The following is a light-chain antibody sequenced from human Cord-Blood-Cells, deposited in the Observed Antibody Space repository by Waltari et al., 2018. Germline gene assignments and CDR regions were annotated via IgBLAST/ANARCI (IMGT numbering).Light chain of an antibody. CDR3: CSYAGSSTVV. CDR1: SSAFGSYNL. V-gene: IGLV2-23*01. CDR2: EGS. Sequence: QSALTQPASVSGSPGQSLTISCTGTSSAFGSYNLVSWYQQHPGKAPKLMIYEGSKRPSGVSNRFSGSKSGNTASLTISGLQAEDEADYYCCSYAGSSTVVFGGGTKLTVL. J-gene: IGLJ2*01.